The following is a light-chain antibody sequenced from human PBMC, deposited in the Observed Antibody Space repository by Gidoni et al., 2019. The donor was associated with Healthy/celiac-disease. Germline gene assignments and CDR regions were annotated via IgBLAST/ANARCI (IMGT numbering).Light chain of an antibody. CDR2: GAS. J-gene: IGKJ2*01. V-gene: IGKV3-15*01. Sequence: EIVMTQSPATLSVSPGERATLSCRASQSVSSNLAWYQQKAGQAPRLLIYGASTRATGIPARFTGSGSGTEFTLTISSLQSEDFAVYYCQQYNNWYTFXQXTKLEIK. CDR3: QQYNNWYT. CDR1: QSVSSN.